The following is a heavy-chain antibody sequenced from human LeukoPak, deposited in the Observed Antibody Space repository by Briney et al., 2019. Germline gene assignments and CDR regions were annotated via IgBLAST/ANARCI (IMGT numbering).Heavy chain of an antibody. CDR1: GFTFSSYG. D-gene: IGHD3-10*01. J-gene: IGHJ4*02. Sequence: PGGSLRLSCAASGFTFSSYGMHWVRQAPGKGLEWVAVISYDGSNKYYADSVKGRFTISRDNSKNTLYLQMNSLRAEDTAVYYCAKDVDPFGSGSYVEVFDYWGQGTLVTVSS. V-gene: IGHV3-30*18. CDR3: AKDVDPFGSGSYVEVFDY. CDR2: ISYDGSNK.